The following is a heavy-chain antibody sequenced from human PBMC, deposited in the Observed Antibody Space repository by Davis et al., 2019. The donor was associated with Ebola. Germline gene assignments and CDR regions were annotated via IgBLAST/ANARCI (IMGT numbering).Heavy chain of an antibody. CDR3: ARGSDIVLVPAAFDY. D-gene: IGHD2-2*01. Sequence: MPSETLSLTCTVSSTSINNYYWSWIRQPPGKGLEWIGYIYYSGSTNYNPSLKSRVTISVDTSKNQFSLKLSSVTAADTAVYYCARGSDIVLVPAAFDYWGQGTLVTVSS. CDR2: IYYSGST. CDR1: STSINNYY. J-gene: IGHJ4*02. V-gene: IGHV4-59*12.